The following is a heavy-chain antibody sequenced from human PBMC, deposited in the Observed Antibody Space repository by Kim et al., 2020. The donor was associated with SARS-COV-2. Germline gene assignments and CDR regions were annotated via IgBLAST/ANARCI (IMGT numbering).Heavy chain of an antibody. CDR3: ARHGPRGTAMVNWFDP. D-gene: IGHD5-18*01. CDR2: IYYSGST. Sequence: SETLSLTCTVSGGSISSSSYYWGWIRQPPGKGLEWIGSIYYSGSTYYNPSLKSRVTISVDTSKNQFSLKLSSVTAADTAVYYCARHGPRGTAMVNWFDPWGQGTLVTVSS. V-gene: IGHV4-39*01. CDR1: GGSISSSSYY. J-gene: IGHJ5*02.